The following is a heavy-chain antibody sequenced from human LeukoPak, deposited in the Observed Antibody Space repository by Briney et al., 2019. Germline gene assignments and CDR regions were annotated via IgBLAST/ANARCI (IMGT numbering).Heavy chain of an antibody. CDR1: GGTFSSYA. V-gene: IGHV1-69*06. CDR2: IIPIFGTA. CDR3: ARLGSNYAAFEYYYYYMDV. D-gene: IGHD4-11*01. J-gene: IGHJ6*03. Sequence: ASVKVSCKASGGTFSSYAISWVRQAPGQGLEWMGGIIPIFGTANYAQKFQGRVTITADKSTSTAYMELSSLRSEDTAVYYCARLGSNYAAFEYYYYYMDVWGKGTTVTVSS.